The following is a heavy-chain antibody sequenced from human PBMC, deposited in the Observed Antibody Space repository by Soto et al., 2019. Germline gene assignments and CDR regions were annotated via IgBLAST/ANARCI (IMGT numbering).Heavy chain of an antibody. CDR1: GGSISSYY. Sequence: PSETLSLTCTVSGGSISSYYWSWIRQPPGKGLEWIGYIYYSGSTNYNPSLKSRVTISVDTSKNQFSLKLSSVTAADTAVYYCARDYYYDSSGYYYVPWFDPWGQGTLVTVSS. J-gene: IGHJ5*02. CDR3: ARDYYYDSSGYYYVPWFDP. D-gene: IGHD3-22*01. V-gene: IGHV4-59*01. CDR2: IYYSGST.